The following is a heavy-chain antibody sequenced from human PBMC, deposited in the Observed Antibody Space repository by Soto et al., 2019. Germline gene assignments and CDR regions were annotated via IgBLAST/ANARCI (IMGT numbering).Heavy chain of an antibody. Sequence: SETLSLTCTVSGGSISSGGYYWSWIRQHPGKGLEWIGYIYYSGSTYYNPSLKSRVTISVDTSKNQFSLKLSSVTAADTAVYYCARGKITMVRGLDYWGQGTLVTVSS. J-gene: IGHJ4*02. D-gene: IGHD3-10*01. V-gene: IGHV4-31*03. CDR3: ARGKITMVRGLDY. CDR2: IYYSGST. CDR1: GGSISSGGYY.